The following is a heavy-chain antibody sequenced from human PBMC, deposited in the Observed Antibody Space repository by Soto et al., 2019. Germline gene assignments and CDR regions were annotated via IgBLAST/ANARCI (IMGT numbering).Heavy chain of an antibody. Sequence: PGESLKISCEGSGNSFTNYWIGWVRQMPGKGLEWMGIIYPDDSHTTYSPSFEGQVTISADKSISTAYLQWSSLKASDTAIYYCARQSRSYSYFEYWGQGTQVTVSS. D-gene: IGHD3-10*01. J-gene: IGHJ4*02. V-gene: IGHV5-51*01. CDR3: ARQSRSYSYFEY. CDR2: IYPDDSHT. CDR1: GNSFTNYW.